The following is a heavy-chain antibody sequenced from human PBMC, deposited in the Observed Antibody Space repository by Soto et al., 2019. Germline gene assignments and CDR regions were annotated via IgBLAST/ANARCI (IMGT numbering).Heavy chain of an antibody. CDR2: ISYDGSNK. CDR1: GFTFSSYG. Sequence: GGSLRLSCAASGFTFSSYGMHWVRQAPGKGLEWVAVISYDGSNKYYADSVKGRFTISRDNSKNTLYLQMNSLRAEDTAVFYCAKLSANTVTTASGRYFDLWGRGTLVTVSS. CDR3: AKLSANTVTTASGRYFDL. D-gene: IGHD4-17*01. J-gene: IGHJ2*01. V-gene: IGHV3-30*18.